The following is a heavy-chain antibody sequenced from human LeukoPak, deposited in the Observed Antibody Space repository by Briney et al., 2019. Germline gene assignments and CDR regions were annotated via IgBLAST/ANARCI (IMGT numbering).Heavy chain of an antibody. D-gene: IGHD3-10*01. CDR1: GYTFASYY. CDR3: ARDQQGLTYYYGSGENWFDP. Sequence: ASVKVSCKASGYTFASYYLHWVRQAPGQGLEWMGIFNPSDGATSYAQKFQGRVTVTRDMSTSTVYMELSSLRSKDTAVYYCARDQQGLTYYYGSGENWFDPWGQGTLVTVSS. CDR2: FNPSDGAT. J-gene: IGHJ5*02. V-gene: IGHV1-46*01.